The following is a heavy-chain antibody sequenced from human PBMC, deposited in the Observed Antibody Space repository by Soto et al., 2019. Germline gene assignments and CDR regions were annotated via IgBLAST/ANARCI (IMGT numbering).Heavy chain of an antibody. CDR1: ENTFSSYY. CDR2: INPTSGDT. J-gene: IGHJ1*01. Sequence: QVQLVQSGPEVQKSGASVKLSCKASENTFSSYYMQWVRQAPGQGLEWMGLINPTSGDTRYAQKFQDRVSMTRDRSTSTFYMELSSLRSEDTAVYYCSGIESCGGDCYYFQYWGQGTLVIVSS. V-gene: IGHV1-46*01. CDR3: SGIESCGGDCYYFQY. D-gene: IGHD2-21*02.